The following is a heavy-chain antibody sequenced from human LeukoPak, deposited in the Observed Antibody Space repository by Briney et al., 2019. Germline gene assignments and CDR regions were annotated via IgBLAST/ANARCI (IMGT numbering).Heavy chain of an antibody. J-gene: IGHJ5*02. CDR2: IRSKAYSGTT. Sequence: PGRSLRLSCTASGFTFGDYAMSWVRQAPGKGLEWVGFIRSKAYSGTTEYAASVKGRFTISRDDSKSIAYLQMNSLKTEDTAVYYCTGGPGDPWGQGTLVTVSS. CDR1: GFTFGDYA. V-gene: IGHV3-49*04. D-gene: IGHD6-25*01. CDR3: TGGPGDP.